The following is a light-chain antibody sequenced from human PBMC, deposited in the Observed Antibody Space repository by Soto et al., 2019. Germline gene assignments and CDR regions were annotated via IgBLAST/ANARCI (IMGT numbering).Light chain of an antibody. CDR2: RNN. Sequence: QSVLTQPPSASGTPGQRVTISCSGSSSNIGSNYVYWYQQLPGTAPKLLIYRNNQRPSGVPDRISGSKSGTSASLANSGHRAEYDGDYYGAGWDDVFGGGTKLTVL. V-gene: IGLV1-47*01. J-gene: IGLJ2*01. CDR1: SSNIGSNY. CDR3: AGWDDV.